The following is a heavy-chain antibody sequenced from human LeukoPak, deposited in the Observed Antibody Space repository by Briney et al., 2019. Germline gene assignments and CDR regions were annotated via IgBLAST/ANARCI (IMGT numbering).Heavy chain of an antibody. D-gene: IGHD1-26*01. CDR3: AKGFHSGSFNELDY. J-gene: IGHJ4*02. V-gene: IGHV3-23*05. CDR1: GFTFNNYA. Sequence: QAGGSLRLSCAGSGFTFNNYAMSWVSQAPGKGLEWVSGFAMIDDIIHYVDSVKGRFTISRDNSKNMLYLQMNSLRAEDTAVYYCAKGFHSGSFNELDYWGQGTLVTVSS. CDR2: FAMIDDII.